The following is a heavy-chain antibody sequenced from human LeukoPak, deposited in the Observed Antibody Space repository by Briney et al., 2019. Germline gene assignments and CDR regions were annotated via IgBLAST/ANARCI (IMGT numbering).Heavy chain of an antibody. J-gene: IGHJ5*02. V-gene: IGHV3-48*03. CDR2: ISSSGSTI. Sequence: LAGGSLRLSCAASGFTFSSYEMNWVRQAPGKGLEWVSYISSSGSTIYYADSVQGRFTIARDNAKNSLYLQMNSLRAEDTAVYYCARGGLDSQFNWFDPWGQGTLVTVSS. CDR1: GFTFSSYE. D-gene: IGHD2-21*01. CDR3: ARGGLDSQFNWFDP.